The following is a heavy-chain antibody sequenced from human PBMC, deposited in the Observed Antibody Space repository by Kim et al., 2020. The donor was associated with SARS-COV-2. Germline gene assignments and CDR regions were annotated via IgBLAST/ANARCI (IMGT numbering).Heavy chain of an antibody. V-gene: IGHV1-18*01. J-gene: IGHJ4*02. CDR3: ARAYCYGVTCSSISTWFQG. Sequence: ASVKVSCKASGYTFINYGIIWMRRAPGQGLEWMGWVTPYNGYTKYAQKFQGRVTMTTDTSTSTAYMELRSLTSDDTAFYYCARAYCYGVTCSSISTWFQGWGQGTLVTASS. D-gene: IGHD2-21*01. CDR1: GYTFINYG. CDR2: VTPYNGYT.